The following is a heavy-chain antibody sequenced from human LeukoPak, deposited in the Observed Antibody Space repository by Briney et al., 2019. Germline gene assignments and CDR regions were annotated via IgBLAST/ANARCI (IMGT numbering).Heavy chain of an antibody. CDR3: ARYFDSYGSNDAFDI. D-gene: IGHD5-18*01. V-gene: IGHV3-7*05. CDR2: INQDGSEK. Sequence: QTGGSLRLSCAASEFTFSSYWMTWVRQAPGKGLEWVANINQDGSEKYYVDSVKGRFTISRDNAKNSLYLQMNSLRAEDTAVYYCARYFDSYGSNDAFDIWGQGTMVTVYS. J-gene: IGHJ3*02. CDR1: EFTFSSYW.